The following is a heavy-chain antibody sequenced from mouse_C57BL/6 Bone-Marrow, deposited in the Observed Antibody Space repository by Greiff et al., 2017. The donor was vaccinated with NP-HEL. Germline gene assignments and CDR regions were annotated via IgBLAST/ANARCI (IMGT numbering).Heavy chain of an antibody. V-gene: IGHV1-69*01. J-gene: IGHJ4*01. CDR1: GYTFTSYW. D-gene: IGHD1-1*02. CDR2: IDPSDSYT. Sequence: QVQLQQPGAELVMPGASVQLSCKASGYTFTSYWLHWVKQRPGQGLEWIGEIDPSDSYTNYNQKLKGKSTLTVDKSSSTAYMQLSSLTSEDSAVYYCARESANYAYAMDYWGQGTSVTVSS. CDR3: ARESANYAYAMDY.